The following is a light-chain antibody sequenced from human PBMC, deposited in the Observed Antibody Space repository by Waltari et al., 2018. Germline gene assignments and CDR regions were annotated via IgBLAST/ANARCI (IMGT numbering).Light chain of an antibody. CDR3: MQALQTPCT. J-gene: IGKJ3*01. V-gene: IGKV2-28*01. CDR2: LGS. CDR1: QSLLHSNGYNY. Sequence: DIVMTQSPLSLPVTPGEPASISFRSSQSLLHSNGYNYLDWYLQKPGQSPQLLIYLGSSRASGVPDRFSGSGSGTDFTLKISRVEAEDVGVYYCMQALQTPCTFGPGTKVEIK.